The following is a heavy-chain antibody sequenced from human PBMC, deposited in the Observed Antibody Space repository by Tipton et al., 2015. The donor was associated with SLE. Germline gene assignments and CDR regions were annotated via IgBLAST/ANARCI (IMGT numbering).Heavy chain of an antibody. D-gene: IGHD6-13*01. CDR3: ARGVAAADPYCYYGMDV. V-gene: IGHV4-59*01. CDR1: GGSISSYY. CDR2: IYYSGST. J-gene: IGHJ6*02. Sequence: TLSLTCTVSGGSISSYYWSWIRQPPGKGLEWIGYIYYSGSTNYNPSLESRVTISVDTSKDQFSLKLSSVTAADTAVYYCARGVAAADPYCYYGMDVWGQGTTVTVSS.